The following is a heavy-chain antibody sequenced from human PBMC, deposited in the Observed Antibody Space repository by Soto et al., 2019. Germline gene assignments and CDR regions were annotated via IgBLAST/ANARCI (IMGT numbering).Heavy chain of an antibody. V-gene: IGHV3-30*18. D-gene: IGHD5-12*01. CDR2: ISYDGSYK. J-gene: IGHJ1*01. Sequence: QVQLVESGGGVVQPGRSLRLSCAASGFTFSSYGMHWVRQSPGKGLEWVAIISYDGSYKYYADSVKGRFTISRDNSKNTLYLQMNSLRTEDTAVYYCAKEAAMATITAEDLQHWGQGTLVTVSS. CDR1: GFTFSSYG. CDR3: AKEAAMATITAEDLQH.